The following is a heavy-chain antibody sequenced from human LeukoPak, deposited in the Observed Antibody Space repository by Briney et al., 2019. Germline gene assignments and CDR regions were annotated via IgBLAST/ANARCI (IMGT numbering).Heavy chain of an antibody. Sequence: GSSVKVSCKASGGTFSSYAISWVRQALGQGLEWMGGIIPIFGTANYAQKFQGRVTITADESTSTAYMELSSLRSEDTAVYYCAGKPNDYSFDYWGQGTLVTVSS. V-gene: IGHV1-69*01. D-gene: IGHD4-11*01. J-gene: IGHJ4*02. CDR2: IIPIFGTA. CDR1: GGTFSSYA. CDR3: AGKPNDYSFDY.